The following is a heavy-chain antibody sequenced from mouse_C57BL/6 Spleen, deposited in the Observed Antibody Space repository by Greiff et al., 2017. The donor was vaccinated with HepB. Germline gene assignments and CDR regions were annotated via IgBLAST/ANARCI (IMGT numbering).Heavy chain of an antibody. D-gene: IGHD3-2*02. Sequence: EVQLQESGGGLVQPKGSLKLSCAASGFSFNTYAMNWVRQAPGKGLEWVARIRSKSNNYATYYADSVKDRFTISRDDSESMLYLQMNNLKTEDTAMYYCVRHVGSGYGAMDYWGQGTSVTVSS. CDR2: IRSKSNNYAT. CDR1: GFSFNTYA. J-gene: IGHJ4*01. V-gene: IGHV10-1*01. CDR3: VRHVGSGYGAMDY.